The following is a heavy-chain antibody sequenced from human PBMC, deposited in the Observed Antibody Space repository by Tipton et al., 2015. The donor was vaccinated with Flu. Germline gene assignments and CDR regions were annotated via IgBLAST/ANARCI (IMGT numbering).Heavy chain of an antibody. CDR1: GGSISSYY. Sequence: TLSLTCTVSGGSISSYYWSWIRQPPGKGLEWIGYIYYSGSTNYNPSLKSRVTISVDTSKNQFSLKLSSVTAADTAVYYCARVGPHHWFDPWGQGTLVTVSS. CDR2: IYYSGST. CDR3: ARVGPHHWFDP. V-gene: IGHV4-59*08. J-gene: IGHJ5*02.